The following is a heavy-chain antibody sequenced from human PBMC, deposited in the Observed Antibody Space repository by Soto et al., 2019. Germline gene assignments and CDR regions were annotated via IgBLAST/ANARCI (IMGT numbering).Heavy chain of an antibody. V-gene: IGHV3-23*01. Sequence: GGSLRLSCAASGFTFSSYAMSWVRQAPGKGLGWVSAISGSGGSTYYADSVKGRFTISRDNSKNTLYPQMNSLRAEDTAVYYCAKALLYYDILTGYPYYFDYWGQGTLVTVSS. CDR2: ISGSGGST. D-gene: IGHD3-9*01. CDR3: AKALLYYDILTGYPYYFDY. CDR1: GFTFSSYA. J-gene: IGHJ4*02.